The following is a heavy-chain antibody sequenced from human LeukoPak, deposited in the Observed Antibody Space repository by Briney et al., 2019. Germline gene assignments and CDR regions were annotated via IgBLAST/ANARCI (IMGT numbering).Heavy chain of an antibody. J-gene: IGHJ4*02. Sequence: PSETLSLTCTVSGGSISSSSYYWGWIRQPPGKGLEWIGSIYYSGSTYYNPSLKSRVTISVDTSKNQFSLKLSSVTAADTAVYYCARDTDYYDSSLDYWGQGTLVTVSS. CDR2: IYYSGST. CDR1: GGSISSSSYY. V-gene: IGHV4-39*07. CDR3: ARDTDYYDSSLDY. D-gene: IGHD3-22*01.